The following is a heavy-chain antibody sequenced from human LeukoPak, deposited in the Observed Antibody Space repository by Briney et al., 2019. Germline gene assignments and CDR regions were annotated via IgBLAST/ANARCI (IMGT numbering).Heavy chain of an antibody. J-gene: IGHJ3*02. CDR3: ARRAGYCSSTSCSAAFDI. CDR1: GGSISSYY. CDR2: IYYSGST. Sequence: SETLSLTCTVSGGSISSYYWSWIRQPPGKGLEWIGYIYYSGSTNYNPSLKSRVTISVDTSKNQFSLKLSSVTAADTAVYYCARRAGYCSSTSCSAAFDIWGQGTMVTVSS. D-gene: IGHD2-2*01. V-gene: IGHV4-59*01.